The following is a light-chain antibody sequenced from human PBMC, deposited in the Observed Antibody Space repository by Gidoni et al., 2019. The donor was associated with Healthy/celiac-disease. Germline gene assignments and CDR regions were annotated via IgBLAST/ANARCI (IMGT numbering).Light chain of an antibody. J-gene: IGKJ2*01. Sequence: EIVLTQSPGTLSLSPGERATLSCRASQSVSSSYLAWYQQNPGQAPRLLIYGASSRATGIPDRFSGSVSGTDFTLTISRLEPEDFAVYYCQQYGSSPRTFGQGTKLEIK. CDR2: GAS. CDR3: QQYGSSPRT. CDR1: QSVSSSY. V-gene: IGKV3-20*01.